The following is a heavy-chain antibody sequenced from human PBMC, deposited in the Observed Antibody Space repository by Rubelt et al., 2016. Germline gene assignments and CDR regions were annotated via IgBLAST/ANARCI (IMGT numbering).Heavy chain of an antibody. CDR3: AKGADVSWGTAWYFDL. V-gene: IGHV3-23*05. J-gene: IGHJ2*01. D-gene: IGHD3-16*01. Sequence: AASVKGRFTISRDNSENTLYLQMNSLRAEDTAIYYCAKGADVSWGTAWYFDLWGRGTLVTVSS.